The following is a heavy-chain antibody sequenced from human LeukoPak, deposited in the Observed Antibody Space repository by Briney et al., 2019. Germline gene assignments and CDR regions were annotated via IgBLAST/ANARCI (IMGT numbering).Heavy chain of an antibody. CDR2: INPNSGGT. V-gene: IGHV1-2*02. J-gene: IGHJ4*02. CDR3: ARAPLEGQWLVLIDY. CDR1: GYTFTGYY. Sequence: ASVKVSCKASGYTFTGYYMHWVRQAPGQGLEWMGWINPNSGGTNYAQKFQGRVTMTRDTSISTAYMELRSLRSDDTAVYYCARAPLEGQWLVLIDYWGQGTLVTVSS. D-gene: IGHD6-19*01.